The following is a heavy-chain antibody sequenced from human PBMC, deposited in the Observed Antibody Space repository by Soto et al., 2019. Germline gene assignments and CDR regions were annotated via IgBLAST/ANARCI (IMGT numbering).Heavy chain of an antibody. J-gene: IGHJ4*02. V-gene: IGHV3-21*01. CDR1: GFTFSSYS. Sequence: EVQLVESGGGLVKPGGSLRLSCAASGFTFSSYSMNWVLQAPGKGLEWVSSISSSSSYIYYADSVKGRFTISRDNAKNSLYLQMNSLRAEDTAVYYCARDARMDTAMVDFDYWGQGTLVTVSS. CDR2: ISSSSSYI. D-gene: IGHD5-18*01. CDR3: ARDARMDTAMVDFDY.